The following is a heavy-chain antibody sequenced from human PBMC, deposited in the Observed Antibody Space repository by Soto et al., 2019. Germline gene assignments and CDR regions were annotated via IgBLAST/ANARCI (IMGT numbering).Heavy chain of an antibody. CDR2: IYYSGST. V-gene: IGHV4-61*01. CDR3: ARWSYYDFWSQPAGPAGDY. Sequence: SETLSLTCTVSGGSVTSGCYYWGWILQPPGKGLEWIGYIYYSGSTNYTPTLKSRVTISVDTSKNQFSLKLSSVTAADTAVYYCARWSYYDFWSQPAGPAGDYWGQGTLVTVSS. D-gene: IGHD3-3*01. CDR1: GGSVTSGCYY. J-gene: IGHJ4*02.